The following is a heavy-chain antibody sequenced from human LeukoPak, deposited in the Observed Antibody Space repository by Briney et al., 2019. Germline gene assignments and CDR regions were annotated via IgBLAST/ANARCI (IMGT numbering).Heavy chain of an antibody. CDR3: TTVSAGTTYWFDP. CDR1: GFTFSNAW. D-gene: IGHD1-7*01. V-gene: IGHV3-15*01. J-gene: IGHJ5*02. CDR2: IKSKTDGGTT. Sequence: GGSLRLSCAASGFTFSNAWMSWVRQAPGKGLEWVGRIKSKTDGGTTDYAAPVKGRFTISRDDSKNTLYLQMNSLKTEDTAVYYCTTVSAGTTYWFDPWGQGTLVTVSS.